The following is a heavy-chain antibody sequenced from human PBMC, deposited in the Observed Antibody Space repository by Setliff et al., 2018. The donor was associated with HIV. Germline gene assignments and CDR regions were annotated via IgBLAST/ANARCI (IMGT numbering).Heavy chain of an antibody. Sequence: SETLSLTCTVSGDSISSSGPGYYWGWIRQPPGKGLEWIGSIFYTGRTTYNPSLRSRVTISLDTSKTQFSLSLTSVTAADTAMYYCARRGKTENSYVLNWFDPWGQGILVTVSS. V-gene: IGHV4-39*07. CDR1: GDSISSSGPGYY. CDR2: IFYTGRT. J-gene: IGHJ5*02. CDR3: ARRGKTENSYVLNWFDP. D-gene: IGHD5-18*01.